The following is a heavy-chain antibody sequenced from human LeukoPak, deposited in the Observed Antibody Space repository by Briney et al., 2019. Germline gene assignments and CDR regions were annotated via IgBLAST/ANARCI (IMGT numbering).Heavy chain of an antibody. J-gene: IGHJ6*02. CDR3: ARDSSRAVVVPAATEGIYYYGMDV. Sequence: SETLSLTCTVSGGSISSGDYYWSWIRQPPGKGLEWIGYIYYSGGTYYNPSLKSRVTISVDTSKNQFSLKLSSVTAVDTAVYYCARDSSRAVVVPAATEGIYYYGMDVWGQGTTVTVSS. CDR2: IYYSGGT. V-gene: IGHV4-30-4*01. D-gene: IGHD2-2*01. CDR1: GGSISSGDYY.